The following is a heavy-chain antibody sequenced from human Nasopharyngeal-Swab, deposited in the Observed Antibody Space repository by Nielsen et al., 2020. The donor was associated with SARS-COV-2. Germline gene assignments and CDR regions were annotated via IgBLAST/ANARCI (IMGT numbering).Heavy chain of an antibody. V-gene: IGHV6-1*01. CDR1: GDSVSSSSAA. D-gene: IGHD4-17*01. J-gene: IGHJ6*03. CDR2: TYYRSKWYN. CDR3: ARARGAYGDYYYYYYTDV. Sequence: SETLSLTCVISGDSVSSSSAAWNWIRQSPSRGLEWLGRTYYRSKWYNDYAVSVKSRITINPDTSKNQFSLHLNSVTPEDTAVYYCARARGAYGDYYYYYYTDVWSKGTTVTVSS.